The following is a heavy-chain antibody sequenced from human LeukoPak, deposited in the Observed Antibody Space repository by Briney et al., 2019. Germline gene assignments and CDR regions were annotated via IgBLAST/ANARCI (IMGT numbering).Heavy chain of an antibody. CDR1: GGSFSGYY. Sequence: SETLSLTCAVYGGSFSGYYWSWIRQPPGKGLEWIGEINHSGSTNYNPSLKSRVTISVDTSKNQFSLKLSSVTAADTAVYYCAREIVVVVAAALDYWGQGTLVTVSS. J-gene: IGHJ4*02. D-gene: IGHD2-15*01. V-gene: IGHV4-34*01. CDR2: INHSGST. CDR3: AREIVVVVAAALDY.